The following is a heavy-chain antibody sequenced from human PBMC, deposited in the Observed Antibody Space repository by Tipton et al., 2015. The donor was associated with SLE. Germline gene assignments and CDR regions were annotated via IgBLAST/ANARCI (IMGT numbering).Heavy chain of an antibody. CDR1: GYTFTSYG. J-gene: IGHJ5*02. CDR3: ARDPQYYHDSSGPGGWFDP. CDR2: IIPIFGTA. V-gene: IGHV1-69*01. D-gene: IGHD3-22*01. Sequence: QVQLVQSGAEVKKPGASVKVSCKASGYTFTSYGISWVRQAPGQGLEWMGGIIPIFGTANYAQKFQGRVTITTDESTSTAYMELSSLRSEDTAVYFCARDPQYYHDSSGPGGWFDPWGQGTLVTVSS.